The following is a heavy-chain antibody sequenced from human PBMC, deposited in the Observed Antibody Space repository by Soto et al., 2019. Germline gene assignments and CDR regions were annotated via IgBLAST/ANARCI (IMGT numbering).Heavy chain of an antibody. D-gene: IGHD1-26*01. V-gene: IGHV3-23*01. Sequence: EVQLLESGGGLVQPGGSLRLSCAASGFTFSSYAMRWVRQAPGKGLEWVSAISGSDSTYYADSVKGRFTTSRDNSKNTLYLQMNSLRAEDTAVYYCARRGSGSYYDYWGQGTLVTVSS. J-gene: IGHJ4*02. CDR2: ISGSDST. CDR3: ARRGSGSYYDY. CDR1: GFTFSSYA.